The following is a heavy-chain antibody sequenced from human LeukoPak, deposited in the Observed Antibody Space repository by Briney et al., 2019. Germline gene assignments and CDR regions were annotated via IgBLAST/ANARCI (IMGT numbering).Heavy chain of an antibody. CDR3: ASGSSGDHAFDI. CDR2: IYPGDSDT. V-gene: IGHV5-51*01. Sequence: PGESLEISGQGPGSTFTSYWIGWVRQLPGKGLEWMGIIYPGDSDTRYSPSFQGQVTISADKSISTAYLQWSSLKASDTAMYYCASGSSGDHAFDIWGQGTMVTVSS. J-gene: IGHJ3*02. D-gene: IGHD3-22*01. CDR1: GSTFTSYW.